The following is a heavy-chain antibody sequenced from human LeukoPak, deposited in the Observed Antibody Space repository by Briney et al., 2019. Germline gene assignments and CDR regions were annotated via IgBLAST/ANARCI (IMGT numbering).Heavy chain of an antibody. V-gene: IGHV3-30*18. CDR3: AKDESDYGMDV. CDR2: IPYDGSNK. CDR1: GFTFSSYG. Sequence: GALRLSCAASGFTFSSYGMHWVRQAPGKGLEWVAVIPYDGSNKYYADSVKGRFTISRDNSKNTLYLQMNSLRAEDTAVYYCAKDESDYGMDVWGQGTTVTVSS. J-gene: IGHJ6*02.